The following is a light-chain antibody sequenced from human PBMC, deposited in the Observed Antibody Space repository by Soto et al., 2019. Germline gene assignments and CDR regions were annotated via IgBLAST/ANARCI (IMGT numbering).Light chain of an antibody. V-gene: IGLV2-23*01. J-gene: IGLJ3*02. CDR3: CSYAGSSTWV. CDR2: EGS. Sequence: QSALTQPASVSGSPGQSITISCTGTSSDVGSYNFVSWYQQYPGKAPKLMIYEGSKRPSGVSNRFSGSKSGNTASLTISGLQAEDEADYYCCSYAGSSTWVFGGGTKLTVL. CDR1: SSDVGSYNF.